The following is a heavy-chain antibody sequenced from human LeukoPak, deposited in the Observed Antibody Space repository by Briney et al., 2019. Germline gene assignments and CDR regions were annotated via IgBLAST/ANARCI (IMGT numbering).Heavy chain of an antibody. CDR2: IYTSGST. V-gene: IGHV4-4*07. D-gene: IGHD3-3*01. CDR3: ARLRYDFWSGYRYYMDV. CDR1: GGSISSYY. Sequence: SETLSLTCTVSGGSISSYYWSWIRQPAGKGLEWIGRIYTSGSTNYNPSLKSRVTISVDTSKNQFSLKLSSVTAADTAVYYCARLRYDFWSGYRYYMDVWGKGTTVTVSS. J-gene: IGHJ6*03.